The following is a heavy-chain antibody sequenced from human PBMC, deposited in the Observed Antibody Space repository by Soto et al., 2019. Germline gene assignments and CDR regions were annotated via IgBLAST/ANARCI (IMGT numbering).Heavy chain of an antibody. Sequence: TLSLTCSVSGDSISNLDYFWAWIREPPGQALEYIGYIYKSATTYYNPSFESRVAISVDTSKSQFSLNVTSVTAADTAVYFCARGRYCLTGRCFPNWFDSWGQGALVTV. CDR1: GDSISNLDYF. D-gene: IGHD7-27*01. CDR2: IYKSATT. CDR3: ARGRYCLTGRCFPNWFDS. V-gene: IGHV4-30-4*01. J-gene: IGHJ5*01.